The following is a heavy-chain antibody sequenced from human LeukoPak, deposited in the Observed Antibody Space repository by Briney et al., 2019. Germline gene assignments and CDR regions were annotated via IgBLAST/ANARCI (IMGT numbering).Heavy chain of an antibody. Sequence: GGSLRLSCAASGFSFRSYWMHWVRQVPGKGLVWVSRIRSDGGSTRYADSVKGRFTISRDNSKNTLYLQMNSLRAEDTAVYYCARDLGDGYSYGYPYWGQGTLVTVSS. J-gene: IGHJ4*02. CDR2: IRSDGGST. CDR3: ARDLGDGYSYGYPY. CDR1: GFSFRSYW. V-gene: IGHV3-74*01. D-gene: IGHD5-18*01.